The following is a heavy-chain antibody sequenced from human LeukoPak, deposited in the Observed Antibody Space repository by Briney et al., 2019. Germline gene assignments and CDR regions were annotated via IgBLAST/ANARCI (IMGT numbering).Heavy chain of an antibody. CDR2: ISGNGVDT. CDR3: AKLYSSGRYYFDY. D-gene: IGHD6-19*01. V-gene: IGHV3-23*01. CDR1: GFTFTNYA. J-gene: IGHJ4*02. Sequence: GGSLRLSCAASGFTFTNYAMSWVRQAAGKGLEWVSTISGNGVDTYYTDSVQGRFTISRDNPKNTLYLQMNSLRVEDTAVYYCAKLYSSGRYYFDYWGQGTLVTASS.